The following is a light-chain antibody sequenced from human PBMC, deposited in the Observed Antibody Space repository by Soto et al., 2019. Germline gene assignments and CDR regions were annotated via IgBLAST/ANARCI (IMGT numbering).Light chain of an antibody. CDR2: WAS. Sequence: DIVMTQSPDSLAVSLGERATINCKSSQSVLYSSKNKNYLAWYQQKPGQPPKLLIYWASTRESGVPDRFSGSGSGTDFTLTISSLQAEDVAVYYCQQYYSTPWTFGQGTKVKIK. J-gene: IGKJ1*01. CDR1: QSVLYSSKNKNY. CDR3: QQYYSTPWT. V-gene: IGKV4-1*01.